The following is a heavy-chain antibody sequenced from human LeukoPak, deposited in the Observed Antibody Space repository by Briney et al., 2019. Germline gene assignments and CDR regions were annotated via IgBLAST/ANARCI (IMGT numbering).Heavy chain of an antibody. CDR3: ASLTRDY. Sequence: GGALRLSCAASGFTVSSNYRTRVRQAPGKGLEWVSVIHSGDNTYYADSVKGRFTISRDNSKNTFYLQMNSLRVEDTAVYYFASLTRDYWGQGTLVTVSS. V-gene: IGHV3-53*01. CDR1: GFTVSSNY. CDR2: IHSGDNT. J-gene: IGHJ4*02. D-gene: IGHD4/OR15-4a*01.